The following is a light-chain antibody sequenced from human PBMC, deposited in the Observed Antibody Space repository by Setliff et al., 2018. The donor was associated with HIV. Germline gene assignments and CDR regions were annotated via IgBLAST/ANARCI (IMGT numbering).Light chain of an antibody. CDR3: SSYSDSSTLV. V-gene: IGLV2-14*03. CDR2: YVH. CDR1: SNDIGYDY. Sequence: QSALTQPASVSGSPGQSITISCTGTSNDIGYDYVSWYQQQPGKAPRLLIYYVHNRFSGVSDRFSGSRSGNMASLTISGLQDEDEADYYCSSYSDSSTLVFGGGTKGTVL. J-gene: IGLJ2*01.